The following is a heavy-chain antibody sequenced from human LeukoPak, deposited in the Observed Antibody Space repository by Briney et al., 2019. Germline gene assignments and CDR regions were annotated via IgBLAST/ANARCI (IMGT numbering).Heavy chain of an antibody. CDR2: INPNSGGT. V-gene: IGHV1-2*02. CDR1: GYTFTGYY. Sequence: GASVKVSCKASGYTFTGYYMHWVRQAPGQGLEWMGWINPNSGGTNYAQKFQGRVTMTRDTSISTAYMELSRLRSDDTAVYYCARDLAAAPGGFDPWGQGTLATVSS. J-gene: IGHJ5*02. D-gene: IGHD6-13*01. CDR3: ARDLAAAPGGFDP.